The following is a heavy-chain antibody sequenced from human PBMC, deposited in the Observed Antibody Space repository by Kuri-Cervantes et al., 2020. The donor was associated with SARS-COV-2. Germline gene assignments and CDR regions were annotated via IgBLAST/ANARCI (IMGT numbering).Heavy chain of an antibody. CDR2: INSDGSST. J-gene: IGHJ4*02. CDR1: GFTFSSYW. D-gene: IGHD3-3*01. V-gene: IGHV3-74*01. CDR3: ARDIVTVDYDFWSGYYGPSYFDY. Sequence: GESLKISCAASGFTFSSYWMHWVRQAPGKGLVCVSRINSDGSSTSYAESVKGRFTISRDNAKNMLYLQMNSLRAEDTAVYYCARDIVTVDYDFWSGYYGPSYFDYWGQGTLVTVSS.